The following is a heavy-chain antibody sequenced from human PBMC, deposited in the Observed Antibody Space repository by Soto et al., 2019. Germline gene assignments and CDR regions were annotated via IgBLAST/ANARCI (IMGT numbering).Heavy chain of an antibody. Sequence: SVKVSCKASGGTFSSYTISWVRQAPGQGLEWMGRIIPILGIANYAQKFQGRVTITADKSTSTAYMELSSLRSEDTAVYYCARDEYCSSTSCQPSSDYYYYMDVWGKGTTVTVSS. CDR1: GGTFSSYT. V-gene: IGHV1-69*04. D-gene: IGHD2-2*01. J-gene: IGHJ6*03. CDR3: ARDEYCSSTSCQPSSDYYYYMDV. CDR2: IIPILGIA.